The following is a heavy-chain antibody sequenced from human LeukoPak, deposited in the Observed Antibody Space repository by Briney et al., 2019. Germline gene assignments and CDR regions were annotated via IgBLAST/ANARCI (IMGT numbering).Heavy chain of an antibody. CDR1: GYTFTGYY. J-gene: IGHJ5*02. CDR3: ARAPYCGRGFDP. D-gene: IGHD1-26*01. V-gene: IGHV1-2*06. CDR2: INPNSGGT. Sequence: ASVKVSCKASGYTFTGYYMHWLRQAPGQGLEWMGRINPNSGGTNYAQKFQGRVTMTRDTSISTAYMELSRLRSDDTAVYYCARAPYCGRGFDPWGQETLVTVSS.